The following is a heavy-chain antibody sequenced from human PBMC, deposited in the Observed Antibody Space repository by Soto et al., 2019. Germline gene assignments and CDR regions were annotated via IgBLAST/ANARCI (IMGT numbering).Heavy chain of an antibody. V-gene: IGHV1-46*01. CDR2: INPSGGST. D-gene: IGHD3-9*01. CDR1: GYTFTSYY. Sequence: ASVKVSCKASGYTFTSYYMHWVRQAPGQGLEWMGIINPSGGSTSYAQKFQGRVTMTRDTSTSTVYMELSSLRSEDTAVYYCATLDPPYYDILTGHSDYWGQGTLVTVSS. J-gene: IGHJ4*02. CDR3: ATLDPPYYDILTGHSDY.